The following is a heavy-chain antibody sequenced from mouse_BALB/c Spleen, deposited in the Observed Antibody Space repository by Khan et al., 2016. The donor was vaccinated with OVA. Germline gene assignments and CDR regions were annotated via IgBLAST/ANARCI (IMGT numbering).Heavy chain of an antibody. V-gene: IGHV3-2*02. Sequence: EVQLVESGPGLVKPSQSLSLTCTVTGYSIASDYAWNWIRQFPGNKLEWRGFISYSGNTNYNPSLKSRISITRDTSKNQFFMQLNSVTSEDTATYYCARVYGGDIDYWGQGTTLTVSS. CDR1: GYSIASDYA. CDR2: ISYSGNT. D-gene: IGHD3-3*01. J-gene: IGHJ2*01. CDR3: ARVYGGDIDY.